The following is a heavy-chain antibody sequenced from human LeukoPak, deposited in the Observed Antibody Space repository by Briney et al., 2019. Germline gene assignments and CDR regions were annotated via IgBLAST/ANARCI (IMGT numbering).Heavy chain of an antibody. CDR2: ISSSSYM. D-gene: IGHD6-6*01. Sequence: GGSLRLSCAVSGFTLSSQWMHWVRQAPGKGLEWVSSISSSSYMYYADSVKGRFTISRDNAKNSLYLQMNSLRAEDTAVYYCAGEGSSSFSDYWGQGTLVTVSS. CDR3: AGEGSSSFSDY. CDR1: GFTLSSQW. V-gene: IGHV3-21*01. J-gene: IGHJ4*02.